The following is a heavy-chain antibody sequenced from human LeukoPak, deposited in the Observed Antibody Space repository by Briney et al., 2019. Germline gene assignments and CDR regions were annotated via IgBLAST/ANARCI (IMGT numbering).Heavy chain of an antibody. CDR3: ARVALRGGYDPLVPIDY. CDR2: ISSSSSYI. V-gene: IGHV3-21*01. CDR1: GFTFSSYS. J-gene: IGHJ4*02. Sequence: PGGSLRLSCAASGFTFSSYSMNWVRQAPGKGLEWVSSISSSSSYIYYADSVKGRFTISRDNAKNSLYLQMNSLRAEDTAVYYCARVALRGGYDPLVPIDYWGQGTLVTVSS. D-gene: IGHD5-12*01.